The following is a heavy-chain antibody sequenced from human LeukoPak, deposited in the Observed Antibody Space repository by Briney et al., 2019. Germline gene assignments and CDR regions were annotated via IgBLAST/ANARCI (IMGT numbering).Heavy chain of an antibody. CDR3: AKSVAIYFYYGLDV. V-gene: IGHV3-23*01. J-gene: IGHJ6*02. Sequence: GGSLRLSCAASGFTFSSYAMSWVRQTPGKGLEWVSAISGSGGSTYYADSVKGRFTISRGNSKNTLFLQMDSLRAEDTAPYYCAKSVAIYFYYGLDVWGQGTTVTVSS. D-gene: IGHD3-3*01. CDR2: ISGSGGST. CDR1: GFTFSSYA.